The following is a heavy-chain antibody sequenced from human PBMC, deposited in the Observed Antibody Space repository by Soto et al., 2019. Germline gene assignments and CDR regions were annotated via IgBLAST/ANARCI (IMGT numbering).Heavy chain of an antibody. CDR3: ARSELERDAFDI. J-gene: IGHJ3*02. D-gene: IGHD1-1*01. CDR1: GFTFSSYS. CDR2: ISYDGSNK. V-gene: IGHV3-30-3*01. Sequence: PGGSLRLSCAASGFTFSSYSRHWVRQAPGKGLEWAAVISYDGSNKYYADSVKGRFTISRDNSKNTLYLQMNSLRAEDTAVYYCARSELERDAFDIWGQGTMVTVSS.